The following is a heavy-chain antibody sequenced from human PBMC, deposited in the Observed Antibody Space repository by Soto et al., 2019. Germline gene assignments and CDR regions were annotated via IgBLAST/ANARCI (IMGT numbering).Heavy chain of an antibody. CDR1: GFPFGDNA. J-gene: IGHJ6*02. V-gene: IGHV3-49*04. CDR3: TRAGIDKTGTTHYYYGIDV. CDR2: IRSKHYGGTA. D-gene: IGHD1-1*01. Sequence: GGALRLSSTASGFPFGDNALSWVRQAPGKGLEWVGLIRSKHYGGTADYAASVRGRFTFSRDDSKSIAYLQMNGLKTEDTAVYYCTRAGIDKTGTTHYYYGIDVWGQGNTVTVSS.